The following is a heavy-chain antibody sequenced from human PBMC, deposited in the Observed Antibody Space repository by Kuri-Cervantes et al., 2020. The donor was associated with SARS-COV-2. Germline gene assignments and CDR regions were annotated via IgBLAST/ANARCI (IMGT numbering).Heavy chain of an antibody. CDR3: ARVEVTILSADY. D-gene: IGHD3-3*01. V-gene: IGHV3-30-3*01. CDR1: GFTFSSYA. CDR2: IPYDGSNK. J-gene: IGHJ4*02. Sequence: GESLKISCAASGFTFSSYAMHWVRQAPGKGLEWVAVIPYDGSNKYYADSVKGRFTISRDNSKNTLYLQMNSLRAEDTAVYYCARVEVTILSADYWGQGTLVTVSS.